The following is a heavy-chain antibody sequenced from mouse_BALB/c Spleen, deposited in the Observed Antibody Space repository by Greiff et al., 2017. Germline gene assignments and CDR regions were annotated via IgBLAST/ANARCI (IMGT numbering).Heavy chain of an antibody. CDR2: INPGSGGT. CDR1: GYAFTNYL. Sequence: QVQLKESGAELVRPGTSVKVSCKASGYAFTNYLIEWVKQRPGQGLEWIGVINPGSGGTNYNEKFKGKATLTADKSSSTAYMQLSSLTSDDSAVYFCARSGDRYDAGAFPLTWGQGTLVTVSA. D-gene: IGHD2-14*01. V-gene: IGHV1-54*01. CDR3: ARSGDRYDAGAFPLT. J-gene: IGHJ3*01.